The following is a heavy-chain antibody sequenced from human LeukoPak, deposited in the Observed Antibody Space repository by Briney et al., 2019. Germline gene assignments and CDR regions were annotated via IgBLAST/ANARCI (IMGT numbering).Heavy chain of an antibody. V-gene: IGHV3-7*01. CDR3: ARDVAYSAFDY. Sequence: PGGSLRLSCAASGFTFSTYWMTWVRQAPEKGLEWVANMKQDGSETYYVDSVKGRFTISRDNAKNSFYLQMSSLRAEDTGVFYCARDVAYSAFDYWGQGTLVTVSS. CDR2: MKQDGSET. D-gene: IGHD2-21*01. J-gene: IGHJ4*02. CDR1: GFTFSTYW.